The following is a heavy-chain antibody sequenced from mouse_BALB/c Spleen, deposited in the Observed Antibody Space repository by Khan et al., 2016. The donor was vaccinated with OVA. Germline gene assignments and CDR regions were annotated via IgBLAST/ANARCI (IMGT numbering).Heavy chain of an antibody. D-gene: IGHD4-1*01. J-gene: IGHJ3*01. Sequence: EVHLVESGGDLVKPGGSLKLSCAASGFTFSSYSMSWVRQTPDKRLEWVASISSGGDYPYYPDSVKGRFTISRDNAKNTLYLQMRDLKSEDTAMYYCADHLTGSFAYWGQGTLVTVSA. V-gene: IGHV5-6*01. CDR3: ADHLTGSFAY. CDR2: ISSGGDYP. CDR1: GFTFSSYS.